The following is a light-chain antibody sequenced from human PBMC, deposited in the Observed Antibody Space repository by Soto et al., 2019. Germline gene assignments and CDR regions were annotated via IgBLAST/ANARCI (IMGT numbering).Light chain of an antibody. CDR1: SSDVGGYTF. Sequence: QSALTQPASVSESPGQSITISCYGTSSDVGGYTFVYLYQHHAGKAPNLLIYEVNNLPSGVYNRFSGSKSGNTASLTISGLQAVDEADYYCSSYTTTSTLVFFGGGTKETGL. J-gene: IGLJ2*01. CDR2: EVN. CDR3: SSYTTTSTLVF. V-gene: IGLV2-14*01.